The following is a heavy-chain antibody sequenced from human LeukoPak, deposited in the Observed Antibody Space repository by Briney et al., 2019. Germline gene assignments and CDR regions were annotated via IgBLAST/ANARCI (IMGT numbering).Heavy chain of an antibody. D-gene: IGHD4-17*01. Sequence: ASVKVSCKASGYTFTSYGISWVRQATGQGLEWMGWISAYNGNTNYAQKLQGRVTMTTDTSTSTAYMELRSLRSDDTAVYYCARDAFTVTTPNYFDYWGQGTLVTVSS. V-gene: IGHV1-18*04. CDR1: GYTFTSYG. J-gene: IGHJ4*02. CDR2: ISAYNGNT. CDR3: ARDAFTVTTPNYFDY.